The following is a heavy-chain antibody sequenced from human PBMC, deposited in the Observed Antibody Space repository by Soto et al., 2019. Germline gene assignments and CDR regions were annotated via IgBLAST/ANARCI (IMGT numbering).Heavy chain of an antibody. CDR1: GDSITTYY. CDR3: ARDWDSSGLFVP. Sequence: TSETLSLTCSVSGDSITTYYWAWSGQPPEKGLEWMGSSSYSGSTKYNPTLESRVMISLDTSKNQFSLRLTSVTAADTALYYCARDWDSSGLFVPWGQGARGTVAS. J-gene: IGHJ5*02. D-gene: IGHD3-22*01. V-gene: IGHV4-59*01. CDR2: SSYSGST.